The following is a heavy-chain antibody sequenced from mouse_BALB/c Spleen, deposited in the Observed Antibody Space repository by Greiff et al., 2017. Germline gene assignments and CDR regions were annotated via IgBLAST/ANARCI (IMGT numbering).Heavy chain of an antibody. D-gene: IGHD2-2*01. CDR2: ISTYYGDA. Sequence: VQLQESGAELVRPGVSVKISCKGSGYTFTDYAMHWVKQSHAKSLEWIGVISTYYGDASYNQKFKGKATMTVDKSSSTAYMELARLTSEDSAIYYCAYGYDYAMDYWGQGTSVTVSS. CDR3: AYGYDYAMDY. J-gene: IGHJ4*01. CDR1: GYTFTDYA. V-gene: IGHV1-67*01.